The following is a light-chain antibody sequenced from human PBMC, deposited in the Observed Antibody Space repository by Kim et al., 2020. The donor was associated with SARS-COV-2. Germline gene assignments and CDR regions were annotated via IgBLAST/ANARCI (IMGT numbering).Light chain of an antibody. CDR1: ISNIGAGYD. CDR2: VYN. J-gene: IGLJ1*01. CDR3: QSYDSRLSGYV. V-gene: IGLV1-40*01. Sequence: QSVLTQPPSVSGAPGQRVTISCTGSISNIGAGYDVHWYQQLPGTAPKLLIYVYNNRPSGVPDRFSGPKSGTSASLAITGLQAEDEADYYCQSYDSRLSGYVFGTGTKVTVL.